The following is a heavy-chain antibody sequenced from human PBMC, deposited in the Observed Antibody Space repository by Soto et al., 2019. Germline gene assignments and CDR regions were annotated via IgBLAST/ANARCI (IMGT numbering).Heavy chain of an antibody. J-gene: IGHJ6*02. Sequence: GASLRLSCVGSGFTFGTYSINWVRQAPGKGLEWVSSIGSRTDIYYADSGKGRFTISRDNAKNSVSLQMNSLRAEDTAVYYCAREYTAWPLAYGLDVWGQGTTVTV. CDR3: AREYTAWPLAYGLDV. CDR1: GFTFGTYS. V-gene: IGHV3-21*01. CDR2: IGSRTDI. D-gene: IGHD2-2*02.